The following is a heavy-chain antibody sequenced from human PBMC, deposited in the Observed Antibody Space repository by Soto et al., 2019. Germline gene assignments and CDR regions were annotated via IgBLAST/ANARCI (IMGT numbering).Heavy chain of an antibody. CDR3: ARDRGDGSGSLFYYGMDV. CDR2: IYYSGST. CDR1: GGSISSGDYY. J-gene: IGHJ6*02. Sequence: SETLSLTCTVSGGSISSGDYYWSWIRQPPGKGLEWIGYIYYSGSTYYNPSLKSRVTISVDTSKNQFSLKLSSVTAADTAVYYCARDRGDGSGSLFYYGMDVWGQGTTVTVSS. V-gene: IGHV4-30-4*01. D-gene: IGHD3-10*01.